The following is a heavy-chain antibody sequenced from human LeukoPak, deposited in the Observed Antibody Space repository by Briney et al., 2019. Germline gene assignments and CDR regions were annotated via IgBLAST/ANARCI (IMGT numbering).Heavy chain of an antibody. CDR2: ISSSSSHT. D-gene: IGHD2-15*01. CDR1: GFIFSSYS. CDR3: ARDSVVATTKAVDF. V-gene: IGHV3-21*01. Sequence: GGSLRLSCAASGFIFSSYSMNWVRQAPGKGLEWVSSISSSSSHTYYADSVKGRITISRDNAKNSLYLQMNSLRAEDTAVYYCARDSVVATTKAVDFWGQGTLVTVPS. J-gene: IGHJ4*02.